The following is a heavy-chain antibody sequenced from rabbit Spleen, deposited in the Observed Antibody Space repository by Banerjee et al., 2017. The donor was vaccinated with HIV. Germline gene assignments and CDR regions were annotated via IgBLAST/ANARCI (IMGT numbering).Heavy chain of an antibody. CDR1: GFTLSSYY. CDR3: ARDGAGGSYFAL. J-gene: IGHJ6*01. D-gene: IGHD8-1*01. Sequence: HLKESGGGLVQPGGSLKLSCKASGFTLSSYYMNWFRQAPGKGLEWSGYIVPVFGITYSANWVNGLFSISRENAQNTVFLQMTSLAAADTATYFCARDGAGGSYFALWGQGTLVTVS. CDR2: IVPVFGIT. V-gene: IGHV1S7*01.